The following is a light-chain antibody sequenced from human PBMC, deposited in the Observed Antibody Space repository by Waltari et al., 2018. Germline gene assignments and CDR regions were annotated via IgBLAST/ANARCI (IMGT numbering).Light chain of an antibody. Sequence: QSALTQPPSASGSLGQSVAISCTGTSSDVGGYDLVSWYQLHPGNPPRPIISYVPSWPPLPPANPPPLVLSAVTYRPSGVPSRFSGSKSGDTASLTISGVQAEDEAHYYCSSFTSLRSVIFGGGTTLTVL. CDR1: SSDVGGYDL. J-gene: IGLJ2*01. CDR3: SSFTSLRSVI. V-gene: IGLV2-14*01. CDR2: AVT.